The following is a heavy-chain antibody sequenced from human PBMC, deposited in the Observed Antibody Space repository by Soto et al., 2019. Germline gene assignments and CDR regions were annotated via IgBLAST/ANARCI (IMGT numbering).Heavy chain of an antibody. CDR3: VRASIAATPYFFDY. V-gene: IGHV3-72*01. CDR1: GFTFSNAW. D-gene: IGHD6-13*01. J-gene: IGHJ4*02. Sequence: PGGSLRLSCAASGFTFSNAWMSWVRQAPGKGLEWVGRIRNKANSYTTEYAASVKGRFTVSRDDSKNSLYLQMSSLKTEDTAMYYCVRASIAATPYFFDYWGQGTLVTVSS. CDR2: IRNKANSYTT.